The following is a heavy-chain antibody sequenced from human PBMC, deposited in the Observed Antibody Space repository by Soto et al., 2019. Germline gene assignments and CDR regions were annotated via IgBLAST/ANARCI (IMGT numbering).Heavy chain of an antibody. CDR1: GGSITSGGYS. V-gene: IGHV4-30-2*01. J-gene: IGHJ4*02. D-gene: IGHD1-26*01. CDR2: IFRSGST. CDR3: ARGRGSYSAGFDY. Sequence: LSLTCAVFGGSITSGGYSWSWIRQPPGKCLEWIGYIFRSGSTSYTPSLKSRVTISLDRSKNQFSLNLSSVTAADTAVYFCARGRGSYSAGFDYWGQGALVTVSS.